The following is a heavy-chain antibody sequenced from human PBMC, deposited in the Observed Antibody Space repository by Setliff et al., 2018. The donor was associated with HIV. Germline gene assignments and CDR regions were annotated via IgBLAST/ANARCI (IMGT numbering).Heavy chain of an antibody. CDR1: GYSFTTYW. V-gene: IGHV5-51*01. CDR3: ARRPYYDSWSGHQAFDV. D-gene: IGHD3-3*01. J-gene: IGHJ3*01. Sequence: GESLKISCKGSGYSFTTYWIGWVRQMPGKGLEWMGIIYPYDSDTRYNPSFQGHVTISADKSISTAYVQWSGLKASDTAIYYCARRPYYDSWSGHQAFDVWGQGTMVNVSS. CDR2: IYPYDSDT.